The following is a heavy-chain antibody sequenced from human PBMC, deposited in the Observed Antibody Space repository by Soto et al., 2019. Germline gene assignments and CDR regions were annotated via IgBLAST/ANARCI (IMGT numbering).Heavy chain of an antibody. D-gene: IGHD3-10*01. CDR2: INAGNGNT. CDR1: GYTFTSYA. V-gene: IGHV1-3*01. CDR3: AREGNYYGSGSYYNVNSGMDV. J-gene: IGHJ6*02. Sequence: ASVKVSCKASGYTFTSYAMHWVRQAPGQRLEWMGWINAGNGNTKYSQKFQGRVTITRDTSASTAYMELSSLRSEDTAVYYCAREGNYYGSGSYYNVNSGMDVWGQGTTVTVSS.